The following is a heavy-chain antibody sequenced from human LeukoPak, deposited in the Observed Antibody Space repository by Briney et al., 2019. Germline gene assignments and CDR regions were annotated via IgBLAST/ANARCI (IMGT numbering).Heavy chain of an antibody. Sequence: GGSLRLSCAATGFSFRCYWMNWVRRAPGKGLEWLAIIKQDGSEKHYKGSVEGRFTISSDNAKNSLHLQMNSLRAEDTAVYYCAGGSGYLITSWGQGTLVTVSS. CDR3: AGGSGYLITS. D-gene: IGHD3-9*01. V-gene: IGHV3-7*01. CDR2: IKQDGSEK. CDR1: GFSFRCYW. J-gene: IGHJ5*02.